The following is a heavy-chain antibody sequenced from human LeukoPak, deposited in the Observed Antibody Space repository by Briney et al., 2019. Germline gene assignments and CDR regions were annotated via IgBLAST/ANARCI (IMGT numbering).Heavy chain of an antibody. CDR2: IYYNGGT. CDR1: GGSISSGDYY. D-gene: IGHD2-2*01. CDR3: ARGGRGGLIVVVSAAFDS. Sequence: SETLSLTCTVSGGSISSGDYYWSWIRQPPGKGLEWLGYIYYNGGTYYNPSLKSRLTISVDTSKNQFSLRLSSVTAADTAVYYCARGGRGGLIVVVSAAFDSWGQGALVTVSS. V-gene: IGHV4-30-4*08. J-gene: IGHJ4*02.